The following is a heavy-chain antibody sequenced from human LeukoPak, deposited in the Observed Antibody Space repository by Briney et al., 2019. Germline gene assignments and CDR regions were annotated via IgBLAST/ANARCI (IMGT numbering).Heavy chain of an antibody. J-gene: IGHJ1*01. V-gene: IGHV3-23*01. Sequence: GGSLRLSCAASGFTFSGYAMSWVRQAPGKGLEWVSVISGSGGNTYYADSVKGRFTISRDNSRNTLYLQMDSLRVEDTAIYYCAKEVGGSSWPIFQHWGQGTQVTVSS. CDR3: AKEVGGSSWPIFQH. CDR2: ISGSGGNT. D-gene: IGHD6-13*01. CDR1: GFTFSGYA.